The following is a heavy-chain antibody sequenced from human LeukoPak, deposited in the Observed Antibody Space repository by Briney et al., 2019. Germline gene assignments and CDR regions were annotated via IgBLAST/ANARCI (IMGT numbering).Heavy chain of an antibody. CDR1: GFTFSDYY. CDR2: ISSSSSSYT. J-gene: IGHJ4*02. CDR3: ARVGGCSGGSCYSFDY. V-gene: IGHV3-11*05. Sequence: GGSLRLSCAASGFTFSDYYMSGIRQAPGKGLEWVSYISSSSSSYTNYADSVKGRFTISRDNAKNSLYLQMNSLRAEDTAVYYCARVGGCSGGSCYSFDYWGQGTLVTVSS. D-gene: IGHD2-15*01.